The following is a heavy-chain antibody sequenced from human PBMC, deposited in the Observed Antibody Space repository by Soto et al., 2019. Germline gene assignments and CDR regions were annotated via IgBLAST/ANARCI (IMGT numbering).Heavy chain of an antibody. CDR2: IYYSGST. CDR1: GGSISSYY. D-gene: IGHD3-9*01. V-gene: IGHV4-59*08. J-gene: IGHJ6*03. CDR3: ARVRYFDWFAQSYYMDV. Sequence: QVQLQESGPGLVKPSETLSLTCTGSGGSISSYYWSWIRQPPGKGLEWIGYIYYSGSTNYTPSLKSRVTLSVATSKNQVSLKLRSVTAADTAVYYCARVRYFDWFAQSYYMDVWGKGPTVTVSS.